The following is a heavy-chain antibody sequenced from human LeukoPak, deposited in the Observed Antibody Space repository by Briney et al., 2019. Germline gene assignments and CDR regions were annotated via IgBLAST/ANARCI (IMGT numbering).Heavy chain of an antibody. D-gene: IGHD3-9*01. CDR3: ATSLPGPTKIRYFDWLLIDY. J-gene: IGHJ4*02. V-gene: IGHV1-24*01. CDR1: GYTLTELS. CDR2: FDPEDGET. Sequence: ASVKVSCKVSGYTLTELSMHWVRQAPGKGLEWMGGFDPEDGETIYAQKFQGRVTMTEDTSTDTAYMELSSLRSEDTAVYYCATSLPGPTKIRYFDWLLIDYWGQGTLVTVSS.